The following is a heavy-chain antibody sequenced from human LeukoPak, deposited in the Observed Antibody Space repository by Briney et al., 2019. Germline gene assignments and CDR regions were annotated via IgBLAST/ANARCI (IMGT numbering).Heavy chain of an antibody. D-gene: IGHD2-15*01. CDR2: ISAYNGNT. J-gene: IGHJ4*02. CDR3: ARDHYCSGGSCYLNHIDY. V-gene: IGHV1-18*01. Sequence: ASVKVSCKASGYTFTSYGISWVRQAPGQGLEWMGWISAYNGNTNYAQKLQGRVTMTTDTSTSTAYMELRSLRSDDTAVYYCARDHYCSGGSCYLNHIDYWGQGTLVTVSS. CDR1: GYTFTSYG.